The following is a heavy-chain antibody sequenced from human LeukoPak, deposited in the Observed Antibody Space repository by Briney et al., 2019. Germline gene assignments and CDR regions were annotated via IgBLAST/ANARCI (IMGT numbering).Heavy chain of an antibody. Sequence: GGSLRLSCAASGFTVSSNYMSWVRQAPGKGLEWVSVIYSGGSTYYADSVKGRFTISRDNSKNTLYLQMNSLRAEDTAVYYCARDNPTESNYYYYGMDVWGQGTTVTVSS. CDR2: IYSGGST. J-gene: IGHJ6*02. V-gene: IGHV3-66*01. D-gene: IGHD4-4*01. CDR3: ARDNPTESNYYYYGMDV. CDR1: GFTVSSNY.